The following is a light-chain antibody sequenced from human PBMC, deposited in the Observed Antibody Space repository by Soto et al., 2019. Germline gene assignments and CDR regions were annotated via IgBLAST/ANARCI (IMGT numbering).Light chain of an antibody. J-gene: IGLJ2*01. CDR3: CSYAGSSTFV. CDR1: SSDVGSYNL. Sequence: QPASVSGSPGQSITISCTGTSSDVGSYNLVSWYQQHPGKAPKLMIYEGSKRPSGVSNRFSGSKSGNTASLTISGLQAEDEADYYCCSYAGSSTFVFGGGTKLTVL. V-gene: IGLV2-23*03. CDR2: EGS.